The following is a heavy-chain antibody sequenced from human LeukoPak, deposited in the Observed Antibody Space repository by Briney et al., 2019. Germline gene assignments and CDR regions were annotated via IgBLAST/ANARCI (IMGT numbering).Heavy chain of an antibody. CDR3: ARGDPHNWNYPSPVDY. D-gene: IGHD1-7*01. CDR1: GFALSSYS. J-gene: IGHJ4*02. Sequence: GGSLRLSCAASGFALSSYSMNWVRQAPGKGLEWVSSISSSSSYIYYADSVKGRFTISRDNAKNSLYLQMNSLRAEDTAVYYCARGDPHNWNYPSPVDYWGQGTLVTVSS. CDR2: ISSSSSYI. V-gene: IGHV3-21*01.